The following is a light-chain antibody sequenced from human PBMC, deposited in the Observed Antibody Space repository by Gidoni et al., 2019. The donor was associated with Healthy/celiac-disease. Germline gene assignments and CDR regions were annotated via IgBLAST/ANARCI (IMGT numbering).Light chain of an antibody. V-gene: IGLV1-44*01. J-gene: IGLJ3*02. CDR1: SSYIGSNT. CDR2: NNN. Sequence: QSVLTQPRSASWTPGQRVTIACSGSSSYIGSNTVHWYQQLPGPAPKLLIYNNNQRPSGVPDRFSGSKSGTSAALAISGLQSEDEADYYCAAWDDSRNGGVFGGGTKLTVL. CDR3: AAWDDSRNGGV.